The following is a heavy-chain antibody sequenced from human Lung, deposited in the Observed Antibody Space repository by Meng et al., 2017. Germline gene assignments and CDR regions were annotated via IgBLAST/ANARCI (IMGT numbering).Heavy chain of an antibody. D-gene: IGHD3-22*01. Sequence: QLQLQESGPGLVKPSETLSLTCTVAGGSTTSTSYYWDWIRQSPAKGLAWIGTIGYSGTIVYNPSLSSRVTMTLDTSKNQFSLKLSSVTAPDTAVYYCARRVHDGSGHHYFDYWGQGTLVTVSS. V-gene: IGHV4-39*01. CDR2: IGYSGTI. CDR1: GGSTTSTSYY. J-gene: IGHJ4*02. CDR3: ARRVHDGSGHHYFDY.